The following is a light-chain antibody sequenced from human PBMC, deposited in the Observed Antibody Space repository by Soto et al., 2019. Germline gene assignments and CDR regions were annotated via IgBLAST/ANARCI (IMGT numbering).Light chain of an antibody. CDR2: DVS. CDR1: SSDVGASNY. V-gene: IGLV2-14*01. Sequence: QSALTQPASVSGSPGQSITISCTGTSSDVGASNYVSWYQRHPGKAPKLMIYDVSSRPSGVSDRFSGSKSGNTASLTISGLQAEDEADYYCSSHTTTTTLVVFGGGTKLTVL. J-gene: IGLJ2*01. CDR3: SSHTTTTTLVV.